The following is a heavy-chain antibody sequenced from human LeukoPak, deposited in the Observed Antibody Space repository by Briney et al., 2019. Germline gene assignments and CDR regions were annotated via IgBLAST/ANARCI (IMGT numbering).Heavy chain of an antibody. Sequence: GGSLRLSCAASGFTFSSYAMSWVRQAPGKGLEWVSAISGSGGSTYYADSVKGRFTISRDNSKNTLYLQMNSLRAEDTAVYYCAKDGNVRGGYSYGLSYFDYWGQGPLDTVSS. J-gene: IGHJ4*02. D-gene: IGHD5-18*01. CDR2: ISGSGGST. CDR3: AKDGNVRGGYSYGLSYFDY. CDR1: GFTFSSYA. V-gene: IGHV3-23*01.